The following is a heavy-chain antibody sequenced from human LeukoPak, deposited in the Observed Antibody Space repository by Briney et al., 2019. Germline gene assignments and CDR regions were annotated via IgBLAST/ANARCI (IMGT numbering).Heavy chain of an antibody. D-gene: IGHD1-1*01. V-gene: IGHV3-74*01. J-gene: IGHJ4*02. CDR1: GFTFSSYE. Sequence: GGSLRLSCAASGFTFSSYEMNWVRQVPGKGLVWVSRINNDGTATFFADSVRGRFTISRDNAKNTSYLQMDSLRAEDTAMYYCAREILEPGKTHEYWGQGTLVTVSS. CDR2: INNDGTAT. CDR3: AREILEPGKTHEY.